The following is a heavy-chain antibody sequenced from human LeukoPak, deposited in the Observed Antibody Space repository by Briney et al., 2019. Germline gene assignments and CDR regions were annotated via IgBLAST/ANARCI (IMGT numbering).Heavy chain of an antibody. V-gene: IGHV1-46*01. J-gene: IGHJ4*02. CDR2: INPSGGST. CDR3: ASHRGYSYGYIGSDFDY. CDR1: GYTFIRYY. Sequence: ASVKVSCKASGYTFIRYYMYWVRQAPGQGLEWMGIINPSGGSTSYAQKFQGRLTMTRDTSTSTVYMELSSLRSDDTAVYYCASHRGYSYGYIGSDFDYWGQGTLVTVSS. D-gene: IGHD5-18*01.